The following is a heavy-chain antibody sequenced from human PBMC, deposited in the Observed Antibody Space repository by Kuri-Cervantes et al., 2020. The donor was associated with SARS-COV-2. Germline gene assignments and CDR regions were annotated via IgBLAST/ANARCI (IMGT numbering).Heavy chain of an antibody. CDR3: AKGGYNWNYDAFDI. CDR2: ISSSSYK. V-gene: IGHV3-21*04. CDR1: GFTFSSYS. D-gene: IGHD1-7*01. J-gene: IGHJ3*02. Sequence: GESLKISCAASGFTFSSYSVNWVRQAPEKGLEWVSYISSSSYKYYADSVKGRFTIPRDKTKNSLYLQMNSLRAEDMALYYCAKGGYNWNYDAFDIWGQGTMVTVSS.